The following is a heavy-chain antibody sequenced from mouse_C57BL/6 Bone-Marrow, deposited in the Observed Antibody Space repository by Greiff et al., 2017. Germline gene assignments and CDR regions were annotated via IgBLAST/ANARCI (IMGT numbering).Heavy chain of an antibody. CDR3: ANCCYAMDY. D-gene: IGHD4-1*01. CDR2: INPYNGGT. V-gene: IGHV1-19*01. CDR1: GYTFTDYY. Sequence: EVQLQQSGPVLVKPGASVKMSCKASGYTFTDYYMNWAKQSHGKSLEWIGVINPYNGGTSYNQKFKGKATLTVDKSSSTAYMELNSLTSEDSAVYYCANCCYAMDYWGQGTSVTVSS. J-gene: IGHJ4*01.